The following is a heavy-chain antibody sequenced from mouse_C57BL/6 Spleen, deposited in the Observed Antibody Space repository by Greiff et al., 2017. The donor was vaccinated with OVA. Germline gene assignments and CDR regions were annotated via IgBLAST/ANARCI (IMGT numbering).Heavy chain of an antibody. CDR3: ARDIDY. D-gene: IGHD3-3*01. CDR2: IDPSDSYT. CDR1: GYTFTSYW. V-gene: IGHV1-69*01. Sequence: QVQLQQPGAELVMPGASVKLSCKASGYTFTSYWMHWVKQRPGQGLEWIGEIDPSDSYTNYNQKFKGKSTLTVDKYSSTAYMQLSSLTSEDSAVYYSARDIDYWGQGTTLTVSS. J-gene: IGHJ2*01.